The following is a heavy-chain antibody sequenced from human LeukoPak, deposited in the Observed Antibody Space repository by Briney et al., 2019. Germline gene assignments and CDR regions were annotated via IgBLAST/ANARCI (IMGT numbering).Heavy chain of an antibody. CDR3: TRPGIVGARTHFDY. CDR2: INPNSGGT. CDR1: GYTFTGYY. J-gene: IGHJ4*02. D-gene: IGHD1-26*01. V-gene: IGHV1-2*02. Sequence: ASVKVSCKASGYTFTGYYMHWVRQAPGQGLEWMGWINPNSGGTNYAQKFQGRVTMTRDTSTSTVYMELSSLRSEDTAVYYCTRPGIVGARTHFDYWGQGTLVTVSS.